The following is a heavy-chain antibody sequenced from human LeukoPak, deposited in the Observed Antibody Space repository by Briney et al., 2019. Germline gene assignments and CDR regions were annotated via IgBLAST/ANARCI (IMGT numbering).Heavy chain of an antibody. Sequence: GGSLRLSCAASGFTFNNYWMTWVRQAPGKGLEWVAFIRYDGSNNFYADSVKGRFTISRDNSKHTLFLQMNSLRAEDTAVYYCAKDLYGSGSYQIRLFDYWGQGTLVTVSS. J-gene: IGHJ4*02. V-gene: IGHV3-30*02. D-gene: IGHD3-10*01. CDR3: AKDLYGSGSYQIRLFDY. CDR2: IRYDGSNN. CDR1: GFTFNNYW.